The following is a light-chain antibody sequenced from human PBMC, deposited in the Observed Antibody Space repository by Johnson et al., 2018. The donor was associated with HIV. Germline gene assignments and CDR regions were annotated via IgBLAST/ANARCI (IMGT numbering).Light chain of an antibody. V-gene: IGLV1-51*01. J-gene: IGLJ1*01. CDR3: GTWDSSLSVLYV. CDR2: DNN. CDR1: SSNIGNNY. Sequence: QAVLTQPPSVSAAPGQKVTISCSGSSSNIGNNYVSWYQQVPGAAPKLLIYDNNKRPSGIPDRFFGSKSGTSATLGIIGLQLGDEADYYCGTWDSSLSVLYVFGTGTKVTVL.